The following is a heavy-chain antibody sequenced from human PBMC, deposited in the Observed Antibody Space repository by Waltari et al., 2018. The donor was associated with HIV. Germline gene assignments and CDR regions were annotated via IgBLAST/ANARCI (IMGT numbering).Heavy chain of an antibody. V-gene: IGHV4-34*01. CDR2: NDHRGET. CDR1: GASFNASF. CDR3: ARGLGSRPFFRAYEP. D-gene: IGHD3-16*01. J-gene: IGHJ4*02. Sequence: QVQLRQWGAGLLKPSETLSLTCAVYGASFNASFWAWFRRSPEKGLEWIGENDHRGETNYNPSFKTRVVISVDMSKNQFSLRLKSATAADTAVYYCARGLGSRPFFRAYEPWGQGTLVTVSS.